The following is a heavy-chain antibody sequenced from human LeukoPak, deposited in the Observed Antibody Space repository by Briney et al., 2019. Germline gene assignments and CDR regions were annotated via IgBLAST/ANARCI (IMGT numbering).Heavy chain of an antibody. CDR2: IYHSGST. Sequence: TLSLTCTVSGGSISSGGYSWSWIRQPPGKGLEWIGYIYHSGSTYYNPSLKSRVTISVDRSKNQFSLKLSSVTAADTAVYYCARASYYDFWSGTEGRFDYWGQGTLVTVSS. D-gene: IGHD3-3*01. V-gene: IGHV4-30-2*01. CDR1: GGSISSGGYS. J-gene: IGHJ4*02. CDR3: ARASYYDFWSGTEGRFDY.